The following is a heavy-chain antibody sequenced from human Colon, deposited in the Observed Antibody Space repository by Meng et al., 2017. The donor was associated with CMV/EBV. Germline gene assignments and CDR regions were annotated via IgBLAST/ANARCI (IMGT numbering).Heavy chain of an antibody. J-gene: IGHJ4*02. CDR2: IHPSGST. V-gene: IGHV4-34*02. CDR3: ARGDDTAKTGRS. D-gene: IGHD5-18*01. Sequence: QVQLQQWGAGLLEPSETLSLTCAVYAGSSSGYYFSWVRQPPGKGLEWMGEIHPSGSTSYNASLNSRVTLSLDTSKDQFSLKLNSVTDAVTAVYFCARGDDTAKTGRSWGQGILVTVSS. CDR1: AGSSSGYY.